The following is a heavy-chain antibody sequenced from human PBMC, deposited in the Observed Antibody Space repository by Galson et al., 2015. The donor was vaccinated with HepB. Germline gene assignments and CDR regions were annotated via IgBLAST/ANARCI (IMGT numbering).Heavy chain of an antibody. D-gene: IGHD4-17*01. CDR2: ISYDGSNK. CDR1: GFTFSSYG. CDR3: AKDARGDYPYYFDY. Sequence: SLRLSCAASGFTFSSYGMHWVRQAPGKGLEWVAVISYDGSNKYYADSVKGRFTISRDNSKNTLYLQMNSLRAEDTAVYYCAKDARGDYPYYFDYWGQGTLVTVSS. V-gene: IGHV3-30*18. J-gene: IGHJ4*02.